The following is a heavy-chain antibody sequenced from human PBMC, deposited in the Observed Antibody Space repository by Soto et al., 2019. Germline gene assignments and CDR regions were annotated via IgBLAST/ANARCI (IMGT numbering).Heavy chain of an antibody. D-gene: IGHD4-4*01. CDR3: ARVVMTTAPASYYYGMDV. CDR1: GGTFSSYA. Sequence: SVKVSCKASGGTFSSYAISWVRQAPGQGLEWMGRIIPFIGTANYAQKFQGRVTITADESTSTAYMELTSLRSEDTAVYYCARVVMTTAPASYYYGMDVWGPGAPVTVFS. CDR2: IIPFIGTA. V-gene: IGHV1-69*11. J-gene: IGHJ6*02.